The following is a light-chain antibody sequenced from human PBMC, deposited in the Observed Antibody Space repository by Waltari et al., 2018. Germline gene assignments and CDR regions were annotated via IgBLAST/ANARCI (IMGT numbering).Light chain of an antibody. J-gene: IGKJ4*01. CDR3: QQRRSWPLT. V-gene: IGKV3-15*01. Sequence: EIVMTQTPATLSVSPGERATLSCRASQSVSSNLAWYQQKPGQAPRLLIYDASTRDTGIPDRFSGSGSGTEFTLTISSLQSEDFAFYYCQQRRSWPLTFGGGTKVEIK. CDR1: QSVSSN. CDR2: DAS.